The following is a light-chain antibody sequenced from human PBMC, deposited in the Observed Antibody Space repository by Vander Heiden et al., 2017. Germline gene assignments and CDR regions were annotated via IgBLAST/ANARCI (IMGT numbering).Light chain of an antibody. CDR1: QDISNY. CDR2: DAS. Sequence: DIQMTESASSLSTSVGDRVTITCQASQDISNYLIWYQQKPGKAPKLLIYDASNLETGVPSRFSGSGSGTDFSFTISSLQPEDIATYYCQQFDNLPYTFGQGTKLEIK. CDR3: QQFDNLPYT. V-gene: IGKV1-33*01. J-gene: IGKJ2*01.